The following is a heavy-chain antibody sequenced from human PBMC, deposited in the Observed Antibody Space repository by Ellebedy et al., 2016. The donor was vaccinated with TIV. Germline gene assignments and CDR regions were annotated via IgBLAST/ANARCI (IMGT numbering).Heavy chain of an antibody. D-gene: IGHD3-16*02. CDR3: ARVLLLYDSVWGTYHIDH. J-gene: IGHJ4*02. CDR1: GYTFTSYG. V-gene: IGHV1-18*01. CDR2: ISAYNGNT. Sequence: ASVKVSCKASGYTFTSYGISWVRQAPGQGLEWMGWISAYNGNTNYAQNLQDRFTLTTDTSTSTAYMELRSLRYDDAAIYYCARVLLLYDSVWGTYHIDHWGQGTLVTVSS.